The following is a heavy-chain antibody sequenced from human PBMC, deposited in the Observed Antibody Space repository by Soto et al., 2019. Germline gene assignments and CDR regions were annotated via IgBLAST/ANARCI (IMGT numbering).Heavy chain of an antibody. CDR2: ISSSGSTI. V-gene: IGHV3-48*03. J-gene: IGHJ6*02. CDR3: ARDTRDIVVDDPDYYYYGMDV. D-gene: IGHD2-15*01. Sequence: QPGGSLRLSCAASGFTFSSYEMNWVRQAPGKGLEWVSYISSSGSTIYYADSVKGRFTISRDNAKNSLYLQMNSLRAEDTAVYYCARDTRDIVVDDPDYYYYGMDVWGQGTTVTVSS. CDR1: GFTFSSYE.